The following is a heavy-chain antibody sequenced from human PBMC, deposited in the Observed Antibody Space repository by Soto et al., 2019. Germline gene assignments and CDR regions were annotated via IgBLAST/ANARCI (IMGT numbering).Heavy chain of an antibody. D-gene: IGHD3-22*01. CDR3: AKDQVTMIVVVITTPSYYGMHA. J-gene: IGHJ6*02. Sequence: GGSLELSCAASGFTCSSYGIHWVRQAPGKGLEWVAVISYDGSNKYYADSVKGRFTISRDNSNNTLYLQMNSLRAEDTAVYYCAKDQVTMIVVVITTPSYYGMHARRHAPTVT. CDR2: ISYDGSNK. V-gene: IGHV3-30*18. CDR1: GFTCSSYG.